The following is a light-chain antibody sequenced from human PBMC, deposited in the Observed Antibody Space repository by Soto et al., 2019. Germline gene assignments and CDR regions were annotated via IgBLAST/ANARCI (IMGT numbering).Light chain of an antibody. CDR3: QQYNSYLYT. V-gene: IGKV1-5*03. CDR1: QSISSW. J-gene: IGKJ2*01. CDR2: KAS. Sequence: DIQMTQSPSTLSASVGDRVTITCRASQSISSWLAWYQQKPGKAPKLLIYKASSLESGDPSRFSGSGSGTEFTLTISSLQPDDFETYYCQQYNSYLYTFGPGTRLEI.